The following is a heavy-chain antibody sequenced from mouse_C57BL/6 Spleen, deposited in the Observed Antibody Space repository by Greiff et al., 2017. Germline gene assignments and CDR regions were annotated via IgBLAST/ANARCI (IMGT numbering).Heavy chain of an antibody. J-gene: IGHJ1*03. V-gene: IGHV1-54*01. CDR1: GYAFTNYL. CDR3: ARSRGNYWYFDV. Sequence: QVQLQQSGAELVRPGTSVKVSCKASGYAFTNYLIEWVKQRPGQGLEWIGVINPGSGGTNYNEKFKGKATLTADKSSSTAYMQLSSLTSEDSAVYFCARSRGNYWYFDVWGTGTTVTVSS. D-gene: IGHD2-1*01. CDR2: INPGSGGT.